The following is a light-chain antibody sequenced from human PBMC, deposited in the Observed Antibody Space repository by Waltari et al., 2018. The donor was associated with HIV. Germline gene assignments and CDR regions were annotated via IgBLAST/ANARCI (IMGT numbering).Light chain of an antibody. CDR2: KAS. J-gene: IGKJ4*01. V-gene: IGKV1-5*03. CDR3: QQYNSDLLT. Sequence: DIQMTQSPSTLSASVGDRVTITCRASQSISSWLAWYQQKPGKAPKLLIYKASSLESGVPSRFSGSGSGTEFTLTISSLQPDDFATYYCQQYNSDLLTFGGGTKVEIK. CDR1: QSISSW.